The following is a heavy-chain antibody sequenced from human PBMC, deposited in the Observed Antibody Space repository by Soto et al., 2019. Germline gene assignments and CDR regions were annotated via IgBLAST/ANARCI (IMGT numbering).Heavy chain of an antibody. CDR1: GFTFSALG. CDR2: ISYDGTHQ. CDR3: GKDSVHYVHGMDD. D-gene: IGHD3-10*02. V-gene: IGHV3-30*18. J-gene: IGHJ6*02. Sequence: PGGSLRLSCEASGFTFSALGIHWVRQAPGKGLEWLAVISYDGTHQYYAESVKGRFTISRDNSKNTVFLQMNRLRVEDTSVYYCGKDSVHYVHGMDDWGHGTSAPVSS.